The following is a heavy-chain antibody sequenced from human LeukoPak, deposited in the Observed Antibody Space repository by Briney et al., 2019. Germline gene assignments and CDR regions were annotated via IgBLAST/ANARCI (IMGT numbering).Heavy chain of an antibody. CDR2: ISSSGSTI. CDR1: GFTFSDYY. J-gene: IGHJ4*02. Sequence: PGGSLTLSCAASGFTFSDYYMSWIRQPPGKVLEWVSYISSSGSTIYYADSVKGRLTISRDNAKNSLYLQMNSLRAEDTAVYYCARDRYGDYEFDYWGQGALVTVYS. CDR3: ARDRYGDYEFDY. V-gene: IGHV3-11*01. D-gene: IGHD4-17*01.